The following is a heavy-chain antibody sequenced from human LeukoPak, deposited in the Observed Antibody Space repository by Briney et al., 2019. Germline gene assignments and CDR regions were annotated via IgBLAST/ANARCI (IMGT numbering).Heavy chain of an antibody. D-gene: IGHD3-3*01. Sequence: GSLRLSCAASGFTFSSYAMSWIRQPPGKGLEWIGEINHSGSTNYNPSLKSRVTISVDTSKNQFSLKLSSVTAADTAVYYCASWRNYYYGMDVWGQGTTVTVSS. CDR2: INHSGST. J-gene: IGHJ6*02. V-gene: IGHV4-34*01. CDR1: GFTFSSYA. CDR3: ASWRNYYYGMDV.